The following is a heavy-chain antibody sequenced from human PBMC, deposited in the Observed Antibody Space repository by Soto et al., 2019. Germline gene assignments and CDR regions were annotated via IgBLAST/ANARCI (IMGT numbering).Heavy chain of an antibody. CDR1: GLTFSTYA. Sequence: GGSLRLSCAASGLTFSTYAMSWVRQAPGKGLEWVSSISGSAGSTYYADSVKGRFTITRDNSKNTLYLQMNSLRAEDTAVYYCASNKVFREYGTDVWGQGTTVTVSS. J-gene: IGHJ6*02. D-gene: IGHD3-10*02. CDR2: ISGSAGST. CDR3: ASNKVFREYGTDV. V-gene: IGHV3-23*01.